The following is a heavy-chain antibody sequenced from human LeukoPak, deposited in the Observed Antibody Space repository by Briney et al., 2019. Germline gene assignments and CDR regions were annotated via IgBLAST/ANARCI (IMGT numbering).Heavy chain of an antibody. V-gene: IGHV4-59*01. D-gene: IGHD3-3*01. J-gene: IGHJ6*02. Sequence: SETLSLTCTVSGGSLSSYYWSWLRQPPGKGLEWIGYIYYSGSTNYNPSLTSRVTISVDTSNNQFSLKLSSVTAADTAVYYCARGPYGFWSGYLYYYDGMDVWGQGTTVTVSS. CDR3: ARGPYGFWSGYLYYYDGMDV. CDR2: IYYSGST. CDR1: GGSLSSYY.